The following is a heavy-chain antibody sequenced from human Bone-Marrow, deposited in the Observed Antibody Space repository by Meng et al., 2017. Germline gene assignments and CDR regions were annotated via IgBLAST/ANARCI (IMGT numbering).Heavy chain of an antibody. CDR1: GGSVSSGSYY. Sequence: GSLRLSCTVSGGSVSSGSYYWSWIRQPPGKGLEWIGYIYYSGSTNYNPSLKSRVTISVDTSKNQFSLKLSSVTAADTAVYYCAREVLAYSSSYMDVWGQGTTVTVSS. CDR3: AREVLAYSSSYMDV. J-gene: IGHJ6*02. V-gene: IGHV4-61*01. D-gene: IGHD6-13*01. CDR2: IYYSGST.